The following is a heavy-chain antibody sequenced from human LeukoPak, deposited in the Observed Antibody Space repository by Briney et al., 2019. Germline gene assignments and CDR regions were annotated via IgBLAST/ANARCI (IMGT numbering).Heavy chain of an antibody. CDR2: IKQDGSEK. Sequence: PGGSLRLSFAASGFTFSSYWMSWVRQAPGKGLEWVANIKQDGSEKYYVDSVKGRFTISRDNAKNSLYLQMNSLRAEDTAVYYCARAKSSSWYVYFQHWGQGTLVTVSS. CDR3: ARAKSSSWYVYFQH. CDR1: GFTFSSYW. D-gene: IGHD6-13*01. J-gene: IGHJ1*01. V-gene: IGHV3-7*01.